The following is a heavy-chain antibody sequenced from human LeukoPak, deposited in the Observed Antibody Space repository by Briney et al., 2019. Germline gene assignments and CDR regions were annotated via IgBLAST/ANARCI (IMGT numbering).Heavy chain of an antibody. V-gene: IGHV3-9*01. Sequence: SRSLRLSCAASGFTFDDYTMHWVRQVPGKGLEWVSAISWNSDTTDYADSVKGRFTISRDNAKDSLFLQMDSLRADDEALYYCTKGTWGSAFDIWGQGTMVTVSS. D-gene: IGHD7-27*01. J-gene: IGHJ3*02. CDR2: ISWNSDTT. CDR3: TKGTWGSAFDI. CDR1: GFTFDDYT.